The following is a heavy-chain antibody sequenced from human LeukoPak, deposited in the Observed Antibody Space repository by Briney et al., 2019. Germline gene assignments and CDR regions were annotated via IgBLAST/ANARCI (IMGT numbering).Heavy chain of an antibody. J-gene: IGHJ4*02. CDR2: IRNDGRNK. Sequence: GGSLRLSCGAPGFTFSSYGMHWVRQAPGKGLEWVAFIRNDGRNKYYADSVKGRFTISRDNSKNTLYLQMNSLRAEDTAVYYCGRVTYDYEGAYWGQGTLVTVSS. CDR1: GFTFSSYG. D-gene: IGHD3-16*01. V-gene: IGHV3-30*02. CDR3: GRVTYDYEGAY.